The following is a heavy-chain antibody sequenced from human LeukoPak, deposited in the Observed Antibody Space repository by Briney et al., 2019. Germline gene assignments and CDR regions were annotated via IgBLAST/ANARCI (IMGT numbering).Heavy chain of an antibody. V-gene: IGHV3-7*03. Sequence: GGSLRLSCAASGFTFSMSWMTWVRQAPGKGLEWVASINGHGSEIHYVDSVKGRFTISRDNAKNSLYLQMNSLRAEDTAFYYCARVHSAYSYGFRGRFDYWGQGTLVTVSS. CDR3: ARVHSAYSYGFRGRFDY. CDR2: INGHGSEI. D-gene: IGHD5-18*01. CDR1: GFTFSMSW. J-gene: IGHJ4*02.